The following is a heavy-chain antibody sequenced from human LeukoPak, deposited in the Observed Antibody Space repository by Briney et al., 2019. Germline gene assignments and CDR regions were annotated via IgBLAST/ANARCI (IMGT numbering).Heavy chain of an antibody. V-gene: IGHV3-48*04. J-gene: IGHJ4*02. CDR2: ISASRGIT. Sequence: GGSLRLSCAASGFNYSSYTMNWVRQAPGMGLEWLSYISASRGITYYADSVKGRFTISRDNAKNSLYLQMNSLRAEDTAVYYCARDQSKGINVLDYWGQGTLVTVSS. D-gene: IGHD3-16*01. CDR3: ARDQSKGINVLDY. CDR1: GFNYSSYT.